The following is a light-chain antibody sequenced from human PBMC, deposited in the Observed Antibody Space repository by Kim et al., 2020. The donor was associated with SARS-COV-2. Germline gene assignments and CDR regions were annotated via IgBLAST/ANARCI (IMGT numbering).Light chain of an antibody. CDR2: GAS. J-gene: IGKJ2*03. CDR1: QRVSSSY. V-gene: IGKV3-20*01. CDR3: QQYGSSPRS. Sequence: LSPGERAPLSCRASQRVSSSYLAWYQQKPGQAPRLLIYGASSRATGIPDRFSGSGSGTDFTLTISRLEPEDFAVYYCQQYGSSPRSFGQGTKLEI.